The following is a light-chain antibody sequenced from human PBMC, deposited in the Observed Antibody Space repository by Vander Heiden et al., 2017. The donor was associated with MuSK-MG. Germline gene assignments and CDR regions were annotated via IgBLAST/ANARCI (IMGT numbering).Light chain of an antibody. CDR2: DAS. CDR3: QQRSNWLWT. V-gene: IGKV3-11*01. CDR1: QSVSSY. J-gene: IGKJ1*01. Sequence: EIVLTQPPATLSFSPGERATLSCRASQSVSSYSAWYQQKPGQAPRLLIYDASNRATGIPARFSGSGSGTDFTLTISSLDPEDFAVYYCQQRSNWLWTFGQGTKVXIK.